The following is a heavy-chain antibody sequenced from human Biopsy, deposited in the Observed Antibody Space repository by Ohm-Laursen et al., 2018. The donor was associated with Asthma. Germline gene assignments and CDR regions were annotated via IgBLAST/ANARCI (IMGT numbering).Heavy chain of an antibody. CDR3: AVYSSGGFDY. Sequence: SDTLPLTCTVSGVSIRSYYWTWIRQPPGKGLEWIGNIHYSGSTYSNPSLKSRITISVDASKNQFSLKLNSVTAADTAIYYCAVYSSGGFDYWGQGSLVTVSS. J-gene: IGHJ4*02. CDR1: GVSIRSYY. CDR2: IHYSGST. D-gene: IGHD6-6*01. V-gene: IGHV4-59*03.